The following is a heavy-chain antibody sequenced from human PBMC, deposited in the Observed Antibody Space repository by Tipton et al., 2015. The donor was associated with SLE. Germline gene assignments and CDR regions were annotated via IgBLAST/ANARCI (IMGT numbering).Heavy chain of an antibody. CDR3: ARDLNYYGSGSYKGWFDP. D-gene: IGHD3-10*01. CDR2: IYNSGIT. V-gene: IGHV4-61*02. J-gene: IGHJ5*02. Sequence: TLSLTCTVSGDSFSSGSSSWNWVRQPAGKGLEWIGLIYNSGITNYNPSLQSRVTISVDTSKNQFSLKLSSVTAADTAVYYCARDLNYYGSGSYKGWFDPWGQGTLVTASS. CDR1: GDSFSSGSSS.